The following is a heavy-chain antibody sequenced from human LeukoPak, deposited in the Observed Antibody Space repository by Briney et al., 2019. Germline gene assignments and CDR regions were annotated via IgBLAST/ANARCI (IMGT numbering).Heavy chain of an antibody. D-gene: IGHD5-24*01. V-gene: IGHV1-2*02. CDR3: ARDGGEMATITYYYYGMDV. CDR2: INPNSGGT. Sequence: ASVKVSCKASGYTFTGYYMHWVRQAPGQGLEWMGWINPNSGGTNYAQKFQGRVTMTRDTSISTAYMELSRLRSDDTAVYYCARDGGEMATITYYYYGMDVWGQGTTVTVSS. J-gene: IGHJ6*02. CDR1: GYTFTGYY.